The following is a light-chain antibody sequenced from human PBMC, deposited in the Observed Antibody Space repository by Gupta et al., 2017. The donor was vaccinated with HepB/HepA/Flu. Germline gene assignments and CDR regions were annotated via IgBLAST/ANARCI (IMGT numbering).Light chain of an antibody. V-gene: IGKV3-20*01. Sequence: EFVLTQSPATPSLSPGERATLSCRASQSVSSSYLAWYQQKPGQAPRLLIYCASRRATGIPDRFSGSGSGTDFTLTISRLEPEDFAVYYCQQYGSSPLTFGGGTKVEIK. CDR1: QSVSSSY. CDR3: QQYGSSPLT. CDR2: CAS. J-gene: IGKJ4*01.